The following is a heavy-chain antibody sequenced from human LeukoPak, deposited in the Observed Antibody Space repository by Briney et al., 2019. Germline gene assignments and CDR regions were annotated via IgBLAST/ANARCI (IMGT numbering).Heavy chain of an antibody. CDR2: IYTSGST. V-gene: IGHV4-61*02. CDR3: ARAHVEMATISRPWNIYFDY. J-gene: IGHJ4*02. D-gene: IGHD5-24*01. Sequence: PSQTLSLTCTVSGGSISSGNYYWSWIRQPAGKGLEWIGRIYTSGSTNYDPSLKSRVTISVDTSKNQFSLKLSSVTAADTAVYYCARAHVEMATISRPWNIYFDYWGQGTLVTASS. CDR1: GGSISSGNYY.